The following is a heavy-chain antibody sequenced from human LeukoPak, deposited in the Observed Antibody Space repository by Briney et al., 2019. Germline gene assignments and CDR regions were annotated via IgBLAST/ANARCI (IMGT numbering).Heavy chain of an antibody. D-gene: IGHD5-18*01. J-gene: IGHJ4*02. V-gene: IGHV4-39*01. CDR1: GGSISSSSYY. CDR2: IYYSGST. CDR3: ASPGDTAMVNVHY. Sequence: PSETLSLTCTVSGGSISSSSYYWGWIRQPPGKGLEWIGSIYYSGSTYYNPSLKSRVTISVDTSKNQFSLKLSSVTAADTAVYYCASPGDTAMVNVHYWGQGTLVTVSS.